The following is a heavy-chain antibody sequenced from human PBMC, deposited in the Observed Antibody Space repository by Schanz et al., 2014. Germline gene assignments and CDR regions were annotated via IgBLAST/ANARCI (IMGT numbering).Heavy chain of an antibody. CDR2: MYINSGST. Sequence: EVQLVESGGGLIQPGGSLRLSCAVSGFTVNTNYMSWVRQAPGNGLEWISSMYINSGSTQYADSVKGRFIISRDSSKNTLSLQMNSLRAEDTAVYLCARDGGRDGYNLAFDVWGQGTLVTVSS. V-gene: IGHV3-53*01. J-gene: IGHJ3*01. D-gene: IGHD5-12*01. CDR3: ARDGGRDGYNLAFDV. CDR1: GFTVNTNY.